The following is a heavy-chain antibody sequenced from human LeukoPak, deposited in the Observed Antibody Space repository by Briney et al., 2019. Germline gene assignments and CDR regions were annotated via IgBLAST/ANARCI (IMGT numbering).Heavy chain of an antibody. CDR1: GFTFSSYG. J-gene: IGHJ3*02. CDR2: IETGGAST. CDR3: ARDYYDSSGYTGAFDI. Sequence: GGSLRLSCAASGFTFSSYGMSWVRQAPGKGLEWVSAIETGGASTYYADSVKGRFSISRDNAKNSLYLQMNSLRAEDTAVYYCARDYYDSSGYTGAFDIWGQGTMVTVSS. D-gene: IGHD3-22*01. V-gene: IGHV3-23*01.